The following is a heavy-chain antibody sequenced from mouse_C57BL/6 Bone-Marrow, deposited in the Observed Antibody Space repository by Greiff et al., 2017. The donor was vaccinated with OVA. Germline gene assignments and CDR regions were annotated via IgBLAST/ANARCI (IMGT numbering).Heavy chain of an antibody. CDR3: ARTITTVVDAMDY. CDR1: GFSLTSYG. Sequence: VQRVESGPGLVQPSQSLSITCTVSGFSLTSYGVHWVRQSPGKGLEWLGVIWSGGSTDYNAAFISRLSISKDNSKSQVFFKMNSLQADDTAIYYCARTITTVVDAMDYWGQGTSVTVSS. J-gene: IGHJ4*01. D-gene: IGHD1-1*01. V-gene: IGHV2-2*01. CDR2: IWSGGST.